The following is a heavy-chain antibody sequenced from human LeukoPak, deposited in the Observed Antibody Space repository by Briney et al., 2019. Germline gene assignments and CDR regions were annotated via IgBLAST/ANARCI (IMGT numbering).Heavy chain of an antibody. Sequence: ASVKVSCKASGYTFTGYYMHWVRQAPGQGLEWMGWINPNSGGTSTAQKFQGRVTITRDTSISTVYMEVSGLTADDTAIYYCARADRLHGGPYLIGPWGQETLVTVPS. CDR1: GYTFTGYY. D-gene: IGHD2-21*01. J-gene: IGHJ5*02. V-gene: IGHV1-2*02. CDR2: INPNSGGT. CDR3: ARADRLHGGPYLIGP.